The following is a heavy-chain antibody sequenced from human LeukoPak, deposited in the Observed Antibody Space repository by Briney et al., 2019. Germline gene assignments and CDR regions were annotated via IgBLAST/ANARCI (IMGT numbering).Heavy chain of an antibody. D-gene: IGHD5-24*01. J-gene: IGHJ6*02. CDR1: GGTFSTYA. V-gene: IGHV1-69*04. CDR3: ARDGGWLQTQNHYYYHGMDV. Sequence: WASVTVSCKASGGTFSTYAITWVRQAPGQGLEWMGRILPIFDMANYAQKFQGRVTITADTSTRTAYMELSSLRSDDTAVYYCARDGGWLQTQNHYYYHGMDVWGQGTTVTVSS. CDR2: ILPIFDMA.